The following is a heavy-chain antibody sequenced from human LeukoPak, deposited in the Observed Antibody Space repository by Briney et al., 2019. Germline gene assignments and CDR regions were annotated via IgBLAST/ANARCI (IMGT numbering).Heavy chain of an antibody. V-gene: IGHV3-23*01. CDR1: GFTFSSYA. D-gene: IGHD3-9*01. CDR2: ISSSGGST. J-gene: IGHJ4*02. CDR3: AKDLIAYYDILTGYSLFDY. Sequence: GSLRLSCAASGFTFSSYAMSWVRQAPGKGLEWVSAISSSGGSTYYADSVKGRFTISRDNSKNTLYLQMNSLRAEDTAVYYCAKDLIAYYDILTGYSLFDYWGQGTLVTVSS.